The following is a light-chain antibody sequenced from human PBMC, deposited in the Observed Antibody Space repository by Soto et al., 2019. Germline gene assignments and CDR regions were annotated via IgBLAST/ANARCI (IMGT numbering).Light chain of an antibody. CDR3: QHYNSYSPWP. Sequence: DIQMTQSPSTLSASVGDRVTITCRASQSISSWLAWYQQKPGKAPKLLIYQASSLERGVPSRFRGSAYAIALPLTIGRLYADDFANHSCQHYNSYSPWPFG. V-gene: IGKV1-5*03. CDR1: QSISSW. CDR2: QAS. J-gene: IGKJ2*01.